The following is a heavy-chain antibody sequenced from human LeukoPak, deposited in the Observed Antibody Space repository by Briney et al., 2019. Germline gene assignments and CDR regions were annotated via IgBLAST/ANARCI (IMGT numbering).Heavy chain of an antibody. D-gene: IGHD3-16*01. J-gene: IGHJ4*02. Sequence: GGSLRLSCAASGFTFSSYSMNWVRQAPGKGLEWVSYISSSSSTIYHADSVKGRFTISRDNAKNSLYLQMNSLRAEDTAVYYCADFGGGRGNWGQGTLVTVSS. V-gene: IGHV3-48*01. CDR2: ISSSSSTI. CDR1: GFTFSSYS. CDR3: ADFGGGRGN.